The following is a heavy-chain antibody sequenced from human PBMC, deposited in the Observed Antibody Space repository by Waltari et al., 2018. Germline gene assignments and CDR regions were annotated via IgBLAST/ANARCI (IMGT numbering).Heavy chain of an antibody. CDR2: INGNSAS. D-gene: IGHD3-22*01. Sequence: QVQLQESGPGLVKPSESLSLTCAVSGGSISDNYYWNWTLQPPGKGLEWIGNINGNSASTYNPYLKIRVTISKDKSKNQFLLKLSSVTAADTAVYYCASGYYGSGFYRDYWGQGVLVTVSS. CDR1: GGSISDNYY. CDR3: ASGYYGSGFYRDY. J-gene: IGHJ4*02. V-gene: IGHV4-4*02.